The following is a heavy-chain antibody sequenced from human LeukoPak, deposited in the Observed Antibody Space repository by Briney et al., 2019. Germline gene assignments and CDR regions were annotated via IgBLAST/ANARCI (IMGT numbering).Heavy chain of an antibody. V-gene: IGHV4-59*01. CDR3: ATDIAAAGTAFDI. J-gene: IGHJ3*02. CDR2: IYYSGST. CDR1: GGSISSYY. Sequence: LETLSLTCTVSGGSISSYYWSWIRQPPGKGLEWIGYIYYSGSTNYNPSLKSRVTISVDTSKNQFSLKLSSVTAADTAVYYCATDIAAAGTAFDIWGQGTMVTVSS. D-gene: IGHD6-13*01.